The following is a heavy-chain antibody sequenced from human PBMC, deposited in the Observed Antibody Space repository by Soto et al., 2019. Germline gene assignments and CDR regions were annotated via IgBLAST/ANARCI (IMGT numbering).Heavy chain of an antibody. CDR3: AKTYDILTRTLDY. D-gene: IGHD3-9*01. CDR2: ISYDGSNK. V-gene: IGHV3-30*18. CDR1: GFTFSSYG. J-gene: IGHJ4*02. Sequence: PGGSLRLSCAASGFTFSSYGMHWVRQAPGKGLEWVAVISYDGSNKYYADSVKGRFTISRDNSKNTLYLQMNSLRAEDTAVYYCAKTYDILTRTLDYWGQGTLVTVSS.